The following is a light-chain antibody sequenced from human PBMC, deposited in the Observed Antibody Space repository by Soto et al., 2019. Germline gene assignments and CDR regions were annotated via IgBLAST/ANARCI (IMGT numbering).Light chain of an antibody. V-gene: IGKV1-39*01. Sequence: IHMTQSPSSLSASVGDRVTITCRASQSISRFLVWYQQKPGKAPNLLIYGASSLQSGVPSRFSGSGSGTDFTLTINSLQPEDFATYYCQQSYRTPWTFGQGTKVEIK. CDR3: QQSYRTPWT. CDR1: QSISRF. J-gene: IGKJ1*01. CDR2: GAS.